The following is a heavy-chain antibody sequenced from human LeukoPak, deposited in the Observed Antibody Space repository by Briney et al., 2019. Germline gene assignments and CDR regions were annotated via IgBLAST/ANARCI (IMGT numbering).Heavy chain of an antibody. Sequence: GGSLRLSCAASGFSFSNYWMHWVRQAPGKGPVWVSRVSSDGSSTSYADSVKGRFTISRDNAKNTLYLQMNSLRDDDTAVYYCARARFPAFDVWGQGTVVTVSS. V-gene: IGHV3-74*01. J-gene: IGHJ3*01. CDR2: VSSDGSST. CDR1: GFSFSNYW. CDR3: ARARFPAFDV. D-gene: IGHD3-10*01.